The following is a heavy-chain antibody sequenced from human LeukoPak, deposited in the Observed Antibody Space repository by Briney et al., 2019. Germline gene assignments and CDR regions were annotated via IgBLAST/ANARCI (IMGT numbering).Heavy chain of an antibody. J-gene: IGHJ4*02. V-gene: IGHV4-38-2*01. CDR2: IYHSGST. CDR3: ATILSGYSYGYPFDY. D-gene: IGHD5-18*01. Sequence: SETLSLTCAVSGHSISSGYYWGWIRQPPGKGLEWIGSIYHSGSTYYNPSLKSRVTISVDTSKNQFSLKLGSVTAADTAVYYCATILSGYSYGYPFDYWGQGTLVTVSS. CDR1: GHSISSGYY.